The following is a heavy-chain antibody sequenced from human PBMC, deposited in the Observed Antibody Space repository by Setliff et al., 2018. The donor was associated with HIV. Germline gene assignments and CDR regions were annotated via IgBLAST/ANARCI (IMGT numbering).Heavy chain of an antibody. V-gene: IGHV1-69*13. D-gene: IGHD3-10*01. CDR1: GYTFSSYA. CDR2: IIPVYGTP. CDR3: ARIRGVIADASDI. Sequence: SVKVSCKASGYTFSSYAINWVRQAPGQGLEWMGGIIPVYGTPKYAQKMQGRVTITAIESTSTAYMELTSLRSDDTAVYYCARIRGVIADASDIWGQGTMVTVS. J-gene: IGHJ3*02.